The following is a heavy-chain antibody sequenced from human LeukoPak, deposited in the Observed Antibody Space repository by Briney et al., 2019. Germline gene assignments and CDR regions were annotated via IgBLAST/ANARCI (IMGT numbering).Heavy chain of an antibody. D-gene: IGHD3-22*01. J-gene: IGHJ4*02. V-gene: IGHV3-33*01. Sequence: KPGGSLRLSCVASGFTFSSFGMHWVRQAPGKGLEWVAMIWYDGSHKYYVDSVKGRFTISRDNSKNTLYLLMNSLRVEDMAVYYCARDRDSDGSGSHLLDHWGQGTQVTVS. CDR3: ARDRDSDGSGSHLLDH. CDR2: IWYDGSHK. CDR1: GFTFSSFG.